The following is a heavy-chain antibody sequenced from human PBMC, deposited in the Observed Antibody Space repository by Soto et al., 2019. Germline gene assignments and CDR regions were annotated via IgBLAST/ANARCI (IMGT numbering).Heavy chain of an antibody. Sequence: SETLSLTCTVSGGSISSYYWSWIRQPAGKGLEWIGRIYTSGSTNYNPYLKSRVTMSVDMSKNQFSLKLSSVTAADTAVYYCARDLGIAVAGTRYYYYGMDVWGQGTTVTVSS. V-gene: IGHV4-4*07. CDR3: ARDLGIAVAGTRYYYYGMDV. J-gene: IGHJ6*02. D-gene: IGHD6-19*01. CDR1: GGSISSYY. CDR2: IYTSGST.